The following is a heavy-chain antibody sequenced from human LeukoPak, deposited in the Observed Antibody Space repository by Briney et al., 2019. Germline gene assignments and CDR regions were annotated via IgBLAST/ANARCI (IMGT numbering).Heavy chain of an antibody. J-gene: IGHJ4*02. CDR2: IYYSGST. Sequence: ASETLSLTCTVSGGSVSSGSSYWTWIRQPPGKRLEWIGYIYYSGSTNYNPSLKSRVSISIDTSKNQFSLNLNSVTAADTAVYYCARGRDYFDYWGQGTLVTVSS. CDR3: ARGRDYFDY. V-gene: IGHV4-61*01. CDR1: GGSVSSGSSY.